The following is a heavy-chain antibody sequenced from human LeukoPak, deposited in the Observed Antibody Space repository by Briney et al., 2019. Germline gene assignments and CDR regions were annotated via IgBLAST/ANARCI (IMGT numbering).Heavy chain of an antibody. J-gene: IGHJ6*03. CDR3: ARAQRYCSSTSCYSFYYYMDV. Sequence: GESLKISCKGSGYSFTSYWIGWVRQMPGKGLEWMGIIYPGDSDTRYSPSFQGQVTISADKSISTAYLQWSSLKASDTAMYHCARAQRYCSSTSCYSFYYYMDVWGKGTTVTVSS. D-gene: IGHD2-2*01. CDR2: IYPGDSDT. V-gene: IGHV5-51*01. CDR1: GYSFTSYW.